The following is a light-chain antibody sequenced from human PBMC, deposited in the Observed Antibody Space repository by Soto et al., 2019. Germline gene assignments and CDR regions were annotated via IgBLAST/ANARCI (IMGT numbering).Light chain of an antibody. J-gene: IGLJ1*01. CDR3: QSYDSSLSGSAYV. CDR1: SSNIGAGYD. Sequence: QSVLTQSPSVSGAPGQRVTISCTGSSSNIGAGYDVHWYQQLPGTAPKLLIYGNINRPSGVPDRFSGSKSGTSASLAITGLQAQDEADYYCQSYDSSLSGSAYVFGTGTKLTVL. CDR2: GNI. V-gene: IGLV1-40*01.